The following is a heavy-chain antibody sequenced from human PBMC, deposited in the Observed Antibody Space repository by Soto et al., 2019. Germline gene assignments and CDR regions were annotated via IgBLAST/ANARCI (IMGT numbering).Heavy chain of an antibody. J-gene: IGHJ5*02. Sequence: SETLSLTCTVSGGSISSYYWSWIRQPPGKGLEWIGYIYYSGSTNYNPSLKSRVTISVDTSKNQFSLKLSSVTAADTAVYYCATDHLRYLRLDPWGQGTLVTVSS. D-gene: IGHD4-17*01. CDR1: GGSISSYY. CDR3: ATDHLRYLRLDP. CDR2: IYYSGST. V-gene: IGHV4-59*01.